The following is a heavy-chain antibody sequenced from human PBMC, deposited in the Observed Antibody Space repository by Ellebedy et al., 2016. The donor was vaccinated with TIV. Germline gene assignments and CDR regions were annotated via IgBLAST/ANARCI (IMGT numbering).Heavy chain of an antibody. D-gene: IGHD3-10*01. Sequence: SETLSLTXAVYGGSFSGYYWSWIRQPPGKGLEWIGEINHSGSTNYNPSLKSRVTISVDTSKNQFSLKLSSVTAADTAVYYCARAREGGYGSGSYRRDGQIDYWGQGTLVTVSS. V-gene: IGHV4-34*01. CDR2: INHSGST. J-gene: IGHJ4*02. CDR1: GGSFSGYY. CDR3: ARAREGGYGSGSYRRDGQIDY.